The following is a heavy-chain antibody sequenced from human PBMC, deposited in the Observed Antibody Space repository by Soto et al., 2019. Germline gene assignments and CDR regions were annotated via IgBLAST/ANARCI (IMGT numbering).Heavy chain of an antibody. CDR1: GYTFTSYG. D-gene: IGHD2-15*01. Sequence: GASVKVSCKASGYTFTSYGISWMRHAPGQGREGLGWINTSNDNKLYAQKLQGRLTLTTDTSTSTAYMDLTNLRSDDTAVYFCARGPGAASFDFWAQGTLVTVSS. J-gene: IGHJ4*02. CDR2: INTSNDNK. V-gene: IGHV1-18*01. CDR3: ARGPGAASFDF.